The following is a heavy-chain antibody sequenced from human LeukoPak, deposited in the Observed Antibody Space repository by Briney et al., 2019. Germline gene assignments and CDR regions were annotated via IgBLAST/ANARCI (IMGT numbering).Heavy chain of an antibody. J-gene: IGHJ3*02. V-gene: IGHV3-7*03. CDR3: ASAKNRYYDILTGYSFDAFDI. CDR2: IKQDGSEK. D-gene: IGHD3-9*01. CDR1: GFTFSSYW. Sequence: GGSLRLSCAASGFTFSSYWMSWVRQAPGKGLEWVANIKQDGSEKYYVDSVKGRFTISRDNAKNSLYLQMNSLRAEDTAVYYCASAKNRYYDILTGYSFDAFDIWGQGTMVTVSS.